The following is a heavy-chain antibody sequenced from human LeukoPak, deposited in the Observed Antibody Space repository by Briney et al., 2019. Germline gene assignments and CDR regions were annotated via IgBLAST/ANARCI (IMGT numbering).Heavy chain of an antibody. CDR2: ISGSGGST. Sequence: GGSLRLSCAASGFTFSSYAMSWVRQAPGKGLEWVSSISGSGGSTYYADSVKGRFNISRDNSKDTLYLQTNSLRAEDTAVYYCAKAPYSGSAKSPYYFDYWGQGTLVTVSS. V-gene: IGHV3-23*01. CDR3: AKAPYSGSAKSPYYFDY. J-gene: IGHJ4*02. D-gene: IGHD1-26*01. CDR1: GFTFSSYA.